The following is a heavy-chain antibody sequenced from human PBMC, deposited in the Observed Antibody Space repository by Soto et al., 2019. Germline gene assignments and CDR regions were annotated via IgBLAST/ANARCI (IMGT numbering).Heavy chain of an antibody. CDR1: GFTFSSYA. CDR3: AKSMTVVVVAATRGEFDY. V-gene: IGHV3-23*01. J-gene: IGHJ4*02. D-gene: IGHD2-15*01. CDR2: ISGSGGST. Sequence: GGSLRLSCAASGFTFSSYAMSWVRQAPGKGLEWVSAISGSGGSTYYADSVKGRFTISRDNSKNTLYLQMNSLRAEDTAVYYCAKSMTVVVVAATRGEFDYWGQGTLVTVSS.